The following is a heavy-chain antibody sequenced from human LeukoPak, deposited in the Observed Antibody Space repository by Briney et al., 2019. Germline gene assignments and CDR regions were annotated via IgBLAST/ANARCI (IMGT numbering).Heavy chain of an antibody. D-gene: IGHD6-19*01. J-gene: IGHJ4*02. V-gene: IGHV4-30-2*01. CDR3: ARGIAVAGTLFGY. Sequence: SQTLSLTCTVPGGSISSGGYYWSWIRQPPGKGLEWIGYIYHSGSTYYNPSLKSRVTISVDRSKNQFSLKLSSVTAADTAVYYCARGIAVAGTLFGYWGQGTLVTVSS. CDR1: GGSISSGGYY. CDR2: IYHSGST.